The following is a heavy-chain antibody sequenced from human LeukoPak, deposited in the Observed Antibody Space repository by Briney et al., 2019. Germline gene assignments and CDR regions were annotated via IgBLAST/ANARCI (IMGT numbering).Heavy chain of an antibody. CDR1: GFTVSSNY. D-gene: IGHD1-26*01. CDR2: IYSGGST. Sequence: PGGSLKLSCAASGFTVSSNYMSWVRQAPGKGLEWVSVIYSGGSTYYADSVKGRFTISRDNSKNTLYLQMNSLRAEDTAVYYCAASSGSYRPFDYWGQGTLVTVSS. CDR3: AASSGSYRPFDY. V-gene: IGHV3-66*02. J-gene: IGHJ4*02.